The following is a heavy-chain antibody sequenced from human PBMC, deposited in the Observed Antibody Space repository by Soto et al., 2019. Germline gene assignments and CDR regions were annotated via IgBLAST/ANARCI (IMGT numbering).Heavy chain of an antibody. CDR2: LHHGGST. V-gene: IGHV4-39*07. CDR1: GGSISGSSFY. D-gene: IGHD5-12*01. J-gene: IGHJ4*02. Sequence: PSETLSLTCAVSGGSISGSSFYWGWIRQPPGGGLEWIGELHHGGSTNYNPSLESRATFSVDISKNQFFLKLSSVTAADTAVYYCTKNSAYALDYWGQGTLVTVSS. CDR3: TKNSAYALDY.